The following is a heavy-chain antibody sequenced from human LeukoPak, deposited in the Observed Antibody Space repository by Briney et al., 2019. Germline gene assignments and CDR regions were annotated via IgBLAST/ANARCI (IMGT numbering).Heavy chain of an antibody. D-gene: IGHD3-10*01. J-gene: IGHJ3*02. Sequence: SETLSLTCTVSGGSLSSYYWSWIRQPAGKGLEWIGRIYTSGSNNYNPSLKSRVTMSVDTSKNQFSLKLSSVTAADTAVYYCAREIITIPTGAFDIWGQGTMVTVSS. V-gene: IGHV4-4*07. CDR1: GGSLSSYY. CDR2: IYTSGSN. CDR3: AREIITIPTGAFDI.